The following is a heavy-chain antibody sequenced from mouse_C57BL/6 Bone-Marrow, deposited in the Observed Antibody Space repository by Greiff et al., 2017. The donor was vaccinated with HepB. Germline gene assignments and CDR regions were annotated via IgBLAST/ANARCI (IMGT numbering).Heavy chain of an antibody. CDR1: GYTFTSYW. D-gene: IGHD6-5*01. J-gene: IGHJ4*01. V-gene: IGHV1-5*01. CDR3: TRESLCFYYAMDY. CDR2: IYPGNSDT. Sequence: SGTVLARPGASVKMSCKTSGYTFTSYWMHWVKQRPGQGLEWIGAIYPGNSDTSYNQKFKGKVKLTAVTSASTAYMELSSLTNEDSAVYYCTRESLCFYYAMDYWGQGTSVTVSS.